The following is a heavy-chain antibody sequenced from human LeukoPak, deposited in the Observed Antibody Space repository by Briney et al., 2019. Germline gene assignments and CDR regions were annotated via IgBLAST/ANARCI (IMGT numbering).Heavy chain of an antibody. CDR2: IIPIFGTA. J-gene: IGHJ4*02. D-gene: IGHD3-22*01. Sequence: SVKVSCKASGGTFSIYAISWVRQAPGQGREWMGGIIPIFGTANYAQKFQGRVTITADESTSTAYMELSSLRSEDTAVYYCARVPYYYDSSGGFDYWGQGTLVTVSS. V-gene: IGHV1-69*13. CDR3: ARVPYYYDSSGGFDY. CDR1: GGTFSIYA.